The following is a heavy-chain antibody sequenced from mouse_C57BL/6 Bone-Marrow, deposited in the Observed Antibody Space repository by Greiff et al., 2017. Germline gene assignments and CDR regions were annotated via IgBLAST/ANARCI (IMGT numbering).Heavy chain of an antibody. J-gene: IGHJ1*03. Sequence: QVPLQQPWAELVKPGASVKMSCQASGYTFTSYWITWVKQRPGQGLEWIGDIYPGSGSTHYNEKFKSKATLTVDPSSSTAYMQLSSRTSEDSAVYYCARPYYSNYWYFDVWGTGTTVTVSS. V-gene: IGHV1-55*01. CDR1: GYTFTSYW. CDR3: ARPYYSNYWYFDV. CDR2: IYPGSGST. D-gene: IGHD2-5*01.